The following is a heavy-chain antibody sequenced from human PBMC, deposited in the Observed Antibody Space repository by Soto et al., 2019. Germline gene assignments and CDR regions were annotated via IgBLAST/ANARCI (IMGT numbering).Heavy chain of an antibody. CDR2: IYYSGST. J-gene: IGHJ4*02. V-gene: IGHV4-39*01. CDR1: GGSISSSSYY. Sequence: QLQLQESGPGLVKPSESLSLTCTVSGGSISSSSYYWGWIRQPPGKGLEWIGSIYYSGSTYYNPSLKSRVTISVDTSKNQFSLKLSSVTAADTAVYYCARRRVGAVAGEFDYWGQGTLVTVSS. D-gene: IGHD6-19*01. CDR3: ARRRVGAVAGEFDY.